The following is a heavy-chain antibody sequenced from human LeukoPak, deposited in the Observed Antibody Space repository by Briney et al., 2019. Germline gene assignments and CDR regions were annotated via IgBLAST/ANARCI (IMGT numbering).Heavy chain of an antibody. CDR1: GGSISSYY. Sequence: SETLSLTCTVSGGSISSYYWSWIRQPPGKGLEWIGYIYYSGSTNYNPSLKSRVTISVDTSKNQFSLKLSSVTAADTALYYCASFSSGWTGEAFDIWGQGTMVTVSS. V-gene: IGHV4-59*01. D-gene: IGHD6-19*01. CDR3: ASFSSGWTGEAFDI. CDR2: IYYSGST. J-gene: IGHJ3*02.